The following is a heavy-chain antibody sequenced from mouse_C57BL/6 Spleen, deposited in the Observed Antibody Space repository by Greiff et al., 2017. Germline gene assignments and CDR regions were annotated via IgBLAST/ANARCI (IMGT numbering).Heavy chain of an antibody. J-gene: IGHJ2*01. CDR3: ARAPFDY. CDR2: INPNNGGT. Sequence: VQLQQSGPELVKPGASVKISCKASGYTFTDYYMNWVKQSHGKSLEWIGDINPNNGGTSYNQKFKGKATLTVDKSSSTAYMELRSLTSEDSAVYYCARAPFDYWGQGTTLTVSS. V-gene: IGHV1-26*01. CDR1: GYTFTDYY.